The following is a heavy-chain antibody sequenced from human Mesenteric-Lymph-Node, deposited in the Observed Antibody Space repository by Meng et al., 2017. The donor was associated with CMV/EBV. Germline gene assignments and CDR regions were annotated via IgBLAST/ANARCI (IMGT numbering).Heavy chain of an antibody. Sequence: GESLKISCAASGFTFSDYYMSWIRQAPGKGLEWVSSISGLSGYINYADSVKGRFTISRDNAKNSLFLQMNSLRAEDTAVYYCAKEGYCSSTSCYFSPDYYYYYGMDVWGQGTTVTVSS. CDR1: GFTFSDYY. CDR3: AKEGYCSSTSCYFSPDYYYYYGMDV. V-gene: IGHV3-11*06. CDR2: ISGLSGYI. J-gene: IGHJ6*02. D-gene: IGHD2-2*01.